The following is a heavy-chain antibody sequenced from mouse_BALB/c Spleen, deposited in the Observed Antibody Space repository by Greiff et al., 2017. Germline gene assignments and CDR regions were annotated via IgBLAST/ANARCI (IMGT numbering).Heavy chain of an antibody. V-gene: IGHV5-6-3*01. CDR1: GFTFSSYG. CDR2: INSNGGST. CDR3: ARDGGDYDPWFAY. D-gene: IGHD2-3*01. J-gene: IGHJ3*01. Sequence: EVMLVESGGGLVQPGGSLKLSCAASGFTFSSYGMSWVRQTPDKRLELVATINSNGGSTYYPDSVKGRFTISRDNAKNTLYLQMSSLKSEDTAMYYCARDGGDYDPWFAYWGQGTLVTVSA.